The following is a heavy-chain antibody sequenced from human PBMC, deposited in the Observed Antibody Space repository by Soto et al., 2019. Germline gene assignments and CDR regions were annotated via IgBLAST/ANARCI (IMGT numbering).Heavy chain of an antibody. V-gene: IGHV3-48*02. CDR3: ARDPAPDSSGWYYFDY. CDR1: GFTFKTYT. Sequence: EVQLEESGGALVQPGGSLRLSCAASGFTFKTYTMTWVRQAPGKGLEWVSYIGTSGNPVYYADSVKGRFTISRDNAKNSLFLQMHSLRDEDTALYFCARDPAPDSSGWYYFDYWGQGTLVPVSS. J-gene: IGHJ4*02. CDR2: IGTSGNPV. D-gene: IGHD6-19*01.